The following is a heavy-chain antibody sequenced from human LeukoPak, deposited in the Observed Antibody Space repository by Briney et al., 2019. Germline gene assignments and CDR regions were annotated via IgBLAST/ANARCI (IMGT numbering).Heavy chain of an antibody. CDR3: AREGSAYGMDV. V-gene: IGHV4-59*01. D-gene: IGHD2-15*01. J-gene: IGHJ6*02. CDR1: GGSINRYF. CDR2: IYYSGTI. Sequence: SETLSLTCTVSGGSINRYFWTWIRQPPGKGLEWIAYIYYSGTINYNPSLKSRVTISLDTSKNQVSLNLSSVTAADTAEYYCAREGSAYGMDVWGQGTTVTVSS.